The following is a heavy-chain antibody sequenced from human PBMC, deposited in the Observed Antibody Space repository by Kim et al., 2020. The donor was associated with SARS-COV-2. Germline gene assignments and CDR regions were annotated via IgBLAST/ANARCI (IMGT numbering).Heavy chain of an antibody. Sequence: SETLSLTCTVSGDSIKTYYWSWIRQPPGKGLEWIGYIFNSGNTNCHPSLTSRVTISVDTSRNQFSLRLSSVTAADTAVYYCARFNPLGGSGTFPSHYGLDVWGQGTTVTVSS. CDR1: GDSIKTYY. V-gene: IGHV4-59*08. CDR2: IFNSGNT. D-gene: IGHD3-10*01. CDR3: ARFNPLGGSGTFPSHYGLDV. J-gene: IGHJ6*02.